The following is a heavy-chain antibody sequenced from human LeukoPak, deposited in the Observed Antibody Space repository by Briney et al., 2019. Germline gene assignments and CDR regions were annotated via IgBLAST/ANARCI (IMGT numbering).Heavy chain of an antibody. CDR3: ARVNYSGSGLSSYFDH. V-gene: IGHV4-59*01. D-gene: IGHD3-10*01. Sequence: PSETLSFTCAVSGGSIRGSYWSWIRQSPGKGPEWIGYISYTGSTNYNPSLKSRVTISVDASKNQFSLKLSSVTAADTAVYYCARVNYSGSGLSSYFDHWGRRPLVSVSS. CDR2: ISYTGST. J-gene: IGHJ4*02. CDR1: GGSIRGSY.